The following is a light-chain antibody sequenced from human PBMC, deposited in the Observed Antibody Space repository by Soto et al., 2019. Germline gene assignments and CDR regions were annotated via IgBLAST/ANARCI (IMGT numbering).Light chain of an antibody. J-gene: IGKJ2*01. Sequence: DIQMTQSPSSLSASVGDRVTITCRASQSISSYLNWYQQKPGKAPKLLIYAASSLQSGVPSRFSGSGSGTDFTLTISRLQPEDFATYYCQQSYSTLMYTFCQGTKLEIK. CDR1: QSISSY. CDR3: QQSYSTLMYT. V-gene: IGKV1-39*01. CDR2: AAS.